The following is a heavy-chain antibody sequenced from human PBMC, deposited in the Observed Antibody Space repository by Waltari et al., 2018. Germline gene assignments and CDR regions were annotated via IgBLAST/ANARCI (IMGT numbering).Heavy chain of an antibody. V-gene: IGHV3-21*01. J-gene: IGHJ3*02. CDR3: ARGHSGTYQRDDAFDI. Sequence: EVQLVQSGGGLVKPGGSLRLSCAASGFTFSNYAMNWVRQAPGKGLEWVSSISSNTLYIYYGDSMKDRFTSSRDNAQNSLYLQLNSLRVEDTAVYYCARGHSGTYQRDDAFDIWGQGTMVTVSS. D-gene: IGHD1-26*01. CDR1: GFTFSNYA. CDR2: ISSNTLYI.